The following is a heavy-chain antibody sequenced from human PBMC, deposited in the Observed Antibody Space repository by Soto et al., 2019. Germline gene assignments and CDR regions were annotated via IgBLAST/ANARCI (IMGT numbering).Heavy chain of an antibody. V-gene: IGHV3-30-3*01. CDR1: GFTFSSYA. Sequence: QVQLVESGGGVVQPGRSLRLSCAASGFTFSSYAMHWVRQAPGKGLEWVAVISYDGSNKYYADSVKGRFTISRDNSKNPRDLEMNDLKAEETAVYFCWGDGNVFWSGHYGYWGQGTLVTVSS. J-gene: IGHJ4*02. CDR2: ISYDGSNK. D-gene: IGHD3-3*01. CDR3: WGDGNVFWSGHYGY.